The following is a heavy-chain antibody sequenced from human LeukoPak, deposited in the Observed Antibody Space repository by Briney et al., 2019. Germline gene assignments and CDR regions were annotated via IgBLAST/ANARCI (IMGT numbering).Heavy chain of an antibody. Sequence: GGSLRLSCAASGFSFSDYYMSWIRQAPGKGLEWVSYISGSSSYTDYADSVKGRFTISRDNAKNSLYLQMNSLRAEDTAVYYCSLSGGWYDYFDYWGQGTLVTVSS. J-gene: IGHJ4*02. CDR3: SLSGGWYDYFDY. CDR1: GFSFSDYY. CDR2: ISGSSSYT. V-gene: IGHV3-11*06. D-gene: IGHD6-19*01.